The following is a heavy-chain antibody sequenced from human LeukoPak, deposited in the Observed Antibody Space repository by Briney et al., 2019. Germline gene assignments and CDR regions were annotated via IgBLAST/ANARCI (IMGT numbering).Heavy chain of an antibody. V-gene: IGHV1-2*02. J-gene: IGHJ3*02. Sequence: ASVTVSCKASGYTFTGYYMHWVRQAPGQGLEWMGWINPNSGGTNYAQKFQGRVTMTRDTSISTAYMELSRLRSDDTAVYYCARDGYSSGTDAFDIWGQGTMVTVSS. CDR3: ARDGYSSGTDAFDI. CDR1: GYTFTGYY. CDR2: INPNSGGT. D-gene: IGHD6-19*01.